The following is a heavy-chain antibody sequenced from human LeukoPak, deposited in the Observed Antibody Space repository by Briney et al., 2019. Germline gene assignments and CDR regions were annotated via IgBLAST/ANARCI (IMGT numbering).Heavy chain of an antibody. J-gene: IGHJ4*02. CDR1: GFTFSSYA. V-gene: IGHV3-30-3*01. CDR2: ISYDGSNK. D-gene: IGHD3-10*01. CDR3: ARAQSYYYGSGSYLVY. Sequence: GGSLRLSCAASGFTFSSYAMHWVRQAPGKGLEWVAVISYDGSNKYYADSVKGRFTISRDNSKNTLYLQMNSLRAEDTAVYYCARAQSYYYGSGSYLVYWGQGTLFTVSS.